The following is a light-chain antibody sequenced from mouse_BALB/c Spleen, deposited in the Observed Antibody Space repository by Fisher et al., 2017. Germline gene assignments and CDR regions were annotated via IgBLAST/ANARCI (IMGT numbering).Light chain of an antibody. CDR1: SSVSY. CDR2: STS. V-gene: IGKV4-57*01. J-gene: IGKJ5*01. Sequence: IVLTQTPAIMSASPGEKVTITCSVSSSVSYMHWFQQKPGTSPKLWIYSTSNLASGVPARFSGSGSGTSYSLTIGTMEAEDVATYYCQQWSSNPPTFGAGTKLELK. CDR3: QQWSSNPPT.